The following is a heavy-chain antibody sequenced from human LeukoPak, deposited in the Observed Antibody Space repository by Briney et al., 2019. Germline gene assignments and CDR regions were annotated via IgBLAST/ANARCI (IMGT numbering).Heavy chain of an antibody. V-gene: IGHV1-18*04. CDR2: FSAYSGHT. D-gene: IGHD6-19*01. CDR3: ARDKDMGAVAGTFDY. J-gene: IGHJ4*02. CDR1: GYTVTGYY. Sequence: ASVNVSCKASGYTVTGYYIHWIRQAPGQGLEWMGWFSAYSGHTNYAQNLQGRVTMTTDTSTSTAYMELRSLRSDDTAVYYCARDKDMGAVAGTFDYWGQGTLVTVSS.